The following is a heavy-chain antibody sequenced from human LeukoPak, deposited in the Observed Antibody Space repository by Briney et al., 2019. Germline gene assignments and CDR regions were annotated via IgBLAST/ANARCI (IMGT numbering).Heavy chain of an antibody. CDR2: ISSSSSYI. CDR1: GFTFSSYA. CDR3: ARGCSSTSCPGWFDP. J-gene: IGHJ5*02. V-gene: IGHV3-21*01. D-gene: IGHD2-2*01. Sequence: GGSLRLSCAASGFTFSSYAMHWVRQAPGKGLEWVSSISSSSSYIYYADSVKGRFTISRDNAKNSLYLQMNSLRAEDTAVYYCARGCSSTSCPGWFDPWGQGTLVTVSS.